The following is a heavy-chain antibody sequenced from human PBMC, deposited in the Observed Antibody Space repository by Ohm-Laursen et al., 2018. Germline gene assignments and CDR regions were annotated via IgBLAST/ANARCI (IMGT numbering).Heavy chain of an antibody. D-gene: IGHD6-19*01. J-gene: IGHJ4*02. Sequence: SDTLSLTCTVSGGSISSYYWSWIRQPPGKGLEWIGYIYYSGSTNYNPSLKSRVTISVDTSKNQFSLKLSSVTAADTAVYYCARFPLPPRSGWYYFDYWGQGTLVTVSS. CDR2: IYYSGST. CDR1: GGSISSYY. CDR3: ARFPLPPRSGWYYFDY. V-gene: IGHV4-59*07.